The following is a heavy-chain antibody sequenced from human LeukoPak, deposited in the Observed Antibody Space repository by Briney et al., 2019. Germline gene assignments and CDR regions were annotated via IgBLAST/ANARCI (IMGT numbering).Heavy chain of an antibody. D-gene: IGHD4-17*01. CDR3: ARSSVPTGCGTFDI. CDR2: VYYSGNT. Sequence: SETLSLTCTVSGGSISSTYYWAWIRQPPGKGLEWFGSVYYSGNTYYNPSLQSPVTISVDTSKNQFSLKLSSVTAADTAVYYCARSSVPTGCGTFDIWGLGTLVTVSS. CDR1: GGSISSTYY. J-gene: IGHJ3*02. V-gene: IGHV4-39*01.